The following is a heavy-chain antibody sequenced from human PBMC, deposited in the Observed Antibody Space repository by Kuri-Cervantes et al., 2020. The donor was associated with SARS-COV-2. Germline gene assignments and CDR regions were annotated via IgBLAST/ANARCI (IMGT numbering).Heavy chain of an antibody. CDR3: ARDGIDIVVGNDAFDI. J-gene: IGHJ3*02. D-gene: IGHD2-2*01. V-gene: IGHV1-69*13. Sequence: SVKVSCKASGGTFSSYAISWVRQAPGQGLEWMGRIIPIFGTANYAQKFQGRVTITADESTSTAYMELSSLRSEDTAVYYCARDGIDIVVGNDAFDIWGQGTMVTVSS. CDR2: IIPIFGTA. CDR1: GGTFSSYA.